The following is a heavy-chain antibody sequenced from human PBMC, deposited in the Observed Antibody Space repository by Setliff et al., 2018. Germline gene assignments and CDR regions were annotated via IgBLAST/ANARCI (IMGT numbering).Heavy chain of an antibody. D-gene: IGHD2-15*01. V-gene: IGHV3-7*03. J-gene: IGHJ4*02. Sequence: GGSLRLSCAASGFTFSSFWMAWVRQSPGRGLEWVANINQDGSGKFYVDSVKGRFSVSRDNAKNSVYLEMNSLRVEDTAVYYCARVGGYGWADHWGQGTLVTVSS. CDR3: ARVGGYGWADH. CDR2: INQDGSGK. CDR1: GFTFSSFW.